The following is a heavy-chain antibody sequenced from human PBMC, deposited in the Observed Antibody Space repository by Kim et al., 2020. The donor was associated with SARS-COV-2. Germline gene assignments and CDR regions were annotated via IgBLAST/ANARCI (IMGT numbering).Heavy chain of an antibody. Sequence: SETLSLTCTVSGGSISSSSYYWGWIRQPPGKGLEWIGSIYYSGSTYYNPSLKSRVTISVDTSKNQFSLKLSSVTAADTAVYYCARDCIPQAIAVAGFNWFDPWGQGTLVTVSS. CDR1: GGSISSSSYY. CDR3: ARDCIPQAIAVAGFNWFDP. V-gene: IGHV4-39*07. CDR2: IYYSGST. J-gene: IGHJ5*02. D-gene: IGHD6-19*01.